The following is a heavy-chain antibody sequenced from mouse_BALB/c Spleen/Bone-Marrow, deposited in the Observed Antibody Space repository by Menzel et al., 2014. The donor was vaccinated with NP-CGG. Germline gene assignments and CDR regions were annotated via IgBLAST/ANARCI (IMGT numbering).Heavy chain of an antibody. CDR1: GYTFTDYA. V-gene: IGHV1-67*01. J-gene: IGHJ3*01. CDR3: ARGSYYDPAWFAY. CDR2: ISTYSGNT. Sequence: VQVVESGPELVRPGVSVKISCKGSGYTFTDYAMHWVKQSHAKSLEWIGVISTYSGNTNYNQKFKGKATMTVDKSSSTAYMELARLTSEDSAICYCARGSYYDPAWFAYWGQGTLVTVSA. D-gene: IGHD2-4*01.